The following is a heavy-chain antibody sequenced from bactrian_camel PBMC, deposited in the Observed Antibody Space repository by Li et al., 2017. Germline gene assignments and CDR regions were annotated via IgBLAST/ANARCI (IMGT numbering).Heavy chain of an antibody. J-gene: IGHJ4*01. Sequence: VQLVESGGGLVQPGGSLRLSCAASGFTFSSYAMSWVRQAPGKGLEWVPAINSGGGSTYYADSVKGRFTISRDNAKNTLYQQLNSLKPEDTAMYYCAAGGGNGAFCYTGERSMDYWGQGTQVTVS. V-gene: IGHV3S31*01. D-gene: IGHD2*01. CDR1: GFTFSSYA. CDR3: AAGGGNGAFCYTGERSMDY. CDR2: INSGGGST.